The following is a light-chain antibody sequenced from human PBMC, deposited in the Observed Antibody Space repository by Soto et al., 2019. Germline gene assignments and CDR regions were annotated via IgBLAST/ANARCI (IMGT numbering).Light chain of an antibody. CDR2: GAS. Sequence: EIVLTQSPATLSLSPGERATLSCRASQSIGLAIAWYQQKPGQAPRLLIYGASSRATGTPDRFSGSGSGTDFTLTINRLEPEDFALYYCQQYGSSPPTFGQGTKVDIK. V-gene: IGKV3-20*01. J-gene: IGKJ1*01. CDR1: QSIGLA. CDR3: QQYGSSPPT.